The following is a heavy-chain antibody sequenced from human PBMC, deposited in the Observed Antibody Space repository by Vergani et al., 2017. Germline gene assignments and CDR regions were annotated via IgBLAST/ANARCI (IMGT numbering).Heavy chain of an antibody. D-gene: IGHD3-3*01. V-gene: IGHV3-15*01. Sequence: EVQLVESGGGLVKPGGSLRLSCAASGFTFSNAWMSWVRQAPGKGLEWVGRIKSKTDGGTTDYAAPVKGRFTISRDDSKNTLYLQMNSLKTEDTAVYYCTVQSTIFGVVIPFDYWGQGTLVTVSS. J-gene: IGHJ4*02. CDR1: GFTFSNAW. CDR2: IKSKTDGGTT. CDR3: TVQSTIFGVVIPFDY.